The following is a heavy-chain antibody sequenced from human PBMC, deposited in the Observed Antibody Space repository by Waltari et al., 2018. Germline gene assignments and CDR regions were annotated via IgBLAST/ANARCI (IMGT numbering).Heavy chain of an antibody. J-gene: IGHJ6*03. D-gene: IGHD2-15*01. CDR2: IYHSGST. CDR1: GYSISSGYY. Sequence: QVQLQELGPGLVKPSETLSLTCTVSGYSISSGYYWGWLRQPPGKGLEWIGSIYHSGSTYYNPSLKSRVTISVDTSKNQFSLKLSSVTAADTAVYYCARSYCSGGSCYSGYYYYYYMDVWGKGTTVTVSS. V-gene: IGHV4-38-2*02. CDR3: ARSYCSGGSCYSGYYYYYYMDV.